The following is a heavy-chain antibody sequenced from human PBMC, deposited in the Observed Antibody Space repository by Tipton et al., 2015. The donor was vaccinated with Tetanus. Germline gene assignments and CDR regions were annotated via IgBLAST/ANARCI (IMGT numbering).Heavy chain of an antibody. Sequence: SLRLSCAATGFTFNIFGMSWVRQAPGKGLEWVSGISRSGDNTFYADSVKGRFTISRDNAKNTLYLQMNSLRAEDTALYYCVRDAASDYQGLDIWGLGTTVIVSS. CDR3: VRDAASDYQGLDI. CDR2: ISRSGDNT. CDR1: GFTFNIFG. D-gene: IGHD2-2*01. V-gene: IGHV3-23*01. J-gene: IGHJ6*02.